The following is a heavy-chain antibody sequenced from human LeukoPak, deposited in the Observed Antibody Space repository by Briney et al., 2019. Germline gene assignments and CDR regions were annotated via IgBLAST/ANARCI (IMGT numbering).Heavy chain of an antibody. CDR1: GFSFSDYY. D-gene: IGHD2-2*02. Sequence: NPGGSLRLSCAASGFSFSDYYMSWIRQAPGKGLEWVSYMSSSGDTIYYADSVKGRFTISRDNAKNSLFLQMNSLRAEDTAVYYCAKDLVVVVPAAIGAFDIWGQGTMVTVSS. CDR3: AKDLVVVVPAAIGAFDI. V-gene: IGHV3-11*04. CDR2: MSSSGDTI. J-gene: IGHJ3*02.